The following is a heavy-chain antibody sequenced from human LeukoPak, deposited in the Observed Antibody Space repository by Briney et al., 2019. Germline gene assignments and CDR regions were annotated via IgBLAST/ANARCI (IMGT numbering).Heavy chain of an antibody. CDR3: AREKVVVSVNWFDP. V-gene: IGHV4-61*09. D-gene: IGHD2-15*01. J-gene: IGHJ5*02. CDR2: IYTNGST. Sequence: SQTLSLTCTVSGGSISSGSYYWSWIRQPAGKGLEWIGHIYTNGSTNYNPSLKNRPIISAVMSKNQFSMKLSFVTAADTSVTYFAREKVVVSVNWFDPWGQGTLVTVSS. CDR1: GGSISSGSYY.